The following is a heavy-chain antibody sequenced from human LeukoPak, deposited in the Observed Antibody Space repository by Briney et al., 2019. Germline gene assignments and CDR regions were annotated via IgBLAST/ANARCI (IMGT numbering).Heavy chain of an antibody. CDR1: GFTFSSYP. V-gene: IGHV3-23*01. J-gene: IGHJ6*03. Sequence: AGGSLRLSCAASGFTFSSYPLSWVRQGPGKGLEWVSGISGSGGSTFYADSGKGRFTISRDNSKNTLYLQMNSLRAEDTAVYYCAKAVLRFLGDYYYYYMDVWGKGTTVTVSS. CDR2: ISGSGGST. CDR3: AKAVLRFLGDYYYYYMDV. D-gene: IGHD3-3*01.